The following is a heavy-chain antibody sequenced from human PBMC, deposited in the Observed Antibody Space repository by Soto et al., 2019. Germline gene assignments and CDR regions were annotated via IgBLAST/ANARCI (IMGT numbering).Heavy chain of an antibody. CDR3: ARDLQYSRLFYGMDV. V-gene: IGHV4-31*03. J-gene: IGHJ6*02. Sequence: QVQLQESGPGLVKPSQTLSLTCTVSGGSISSGGYYWSWIRQHPGKGLEWIGYIYYSGSTYYNPSLESRVTRSVDKSKNQFSLKLSSVTAADTAVYYCARDLQYSRLFYGMDVWGQGTTVTVSS. CDR2: IYYSGST. D-gene: IGHD6-13*01. CDR1: GGSISSGGYY.